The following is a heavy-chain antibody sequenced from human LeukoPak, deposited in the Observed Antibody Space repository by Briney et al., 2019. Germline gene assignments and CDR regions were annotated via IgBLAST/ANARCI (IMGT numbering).Heavy chain of an antibody. Sequence: GGSLRLSCAASGFTFSSYAMSWVRQAPGKGLERVSAISGSGGGTYYADSVKGRFTISRDNSKNTLYLQMNSLRAEDTAVYYCAKPTVYAMTPFDYWGQGTLVTVSS. CDR1: GFTFSSYA. D-gene: IGHD2-8*01. V-gene: IGHV3-23*01. CDR2: ISGSGGGT. CDR3: AKPTVYAMTPFDY. J-gene: IGHJ4*02.